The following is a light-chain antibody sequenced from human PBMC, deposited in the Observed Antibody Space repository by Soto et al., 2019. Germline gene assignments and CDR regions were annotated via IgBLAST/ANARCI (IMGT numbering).Light chain of an antibody. CDR1: QSVSSSY. CDR3: QNYGSLTSST. V-gene: IGKV3-20*01. CDR2: GAS. Sequence: EIVLTQSPGTLSLSPGERATLSCRASQSVSSSYLAWYQQKPGQAPRLIIYGASSRATGIPDRFSGSGSGTDFTLTISRLEPEDFAVYYCQNYGSLTSSTFGQGPKVEIK. J-gene: IGKJ1*01.